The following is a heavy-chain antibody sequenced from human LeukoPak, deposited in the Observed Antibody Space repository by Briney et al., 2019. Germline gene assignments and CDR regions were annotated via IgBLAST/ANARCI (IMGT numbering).Heavy chain of an antibody. CDR1: GFTFSSYA. CDR3: ASFSSGSYYVFQGHAFDI. V-gene: IGHV3-23*01. D-gene: IGHD3-10*01. J-gene: IGHJ3*02. Sequence: PGGSLRLSCAASGFTFSSYAMSWVLQAPGKGLEWVSAISGSGGSTYYADSAKGRFTISRDNSKNTLYLQMNSLRAEDTAVYYCASFSSGSYYVFQGHAFDIWRQGTMVTVSS. CDR2: ISGSGGST.